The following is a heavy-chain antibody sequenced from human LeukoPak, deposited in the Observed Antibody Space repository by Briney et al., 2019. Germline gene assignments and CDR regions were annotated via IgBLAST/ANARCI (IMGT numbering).Heavy chain of an antibody. J-gene: IGHJ6*02. V-gene: IGHV1-18*01. D-gene: IGHD3-3*01. Sequence: ASVKVSCKASGYTFTSYGISWLRQAPGQGLEWMGWISAYNGNTNYAQKLQGRVTMTTDTSTSTAYMELRSLRSDDTAVYYCARDPGVLRFLEWFPTMDVWGQGTTVTVSS. CDR1: GYTFTSYG. CDR3: ARDPGVLRFLEWFPTMDV. CDR2: ISAYNGNT.